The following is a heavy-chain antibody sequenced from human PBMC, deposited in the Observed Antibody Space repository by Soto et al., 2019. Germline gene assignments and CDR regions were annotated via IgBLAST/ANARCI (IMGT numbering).Heavy chain of an antibody. V-gene: IGHV1-2*06. Sequence: QVQLVQSGAEVEKPGASVKVSCKTSGYFFTSHYIHWVRLAPGRGLEWMGRINPNNGDINSPQKFHGRVTMTSDTSISTAYMEMSGLRSDDTALYYCAREVTYGGGSFSLGLWGQGTLVTVSS. D-gene: IGHD3-10*01. J-gene: IGHJ4*02. CDR2: INPNNGDI. CDR3: AREVTYGGGSFSLGL. CDR1: GYFFTSHY.